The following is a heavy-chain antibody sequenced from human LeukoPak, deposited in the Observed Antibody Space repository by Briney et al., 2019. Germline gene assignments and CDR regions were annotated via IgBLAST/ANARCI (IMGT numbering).Heavy chain of an antibody. D-gene: IGHD4-17*01. V-gene: IGHV4-61*02. CDR1: GGSISSGSYY. CDR3: ARSPGQSLRAAWFDP. Sequence: SQTLSLTCPVSGGSISSGSYYWSWIRPPAGKGLEWIRRIYTSGSTNYNPSLKSRVTISVDTSNNQFSLKLSSVTAADTAVYYCARSPGQSLRAAWFDPWGQGALVTVSS. CDR2: IYTSGST. J-gene: IGHJ5*02.